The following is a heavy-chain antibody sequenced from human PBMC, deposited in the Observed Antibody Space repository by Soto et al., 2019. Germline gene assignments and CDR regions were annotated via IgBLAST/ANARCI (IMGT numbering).Heavy chain of an antibody. CDR1: GYTLTSYG. CDR2: ISAYNGNT. V-gene: IGHV1-18*01. J-gene: IGHJ3*02. Sequence: QVQLVQSGAEVKKPGASVKVSCKASGYTLTSYGISWVRQAPGQGLEWMGWISAYNGNTNYAQKLQGRVTMTTDTSTSTAYMELRSLRSDDTAVYYCARDFGVWGSYRSTYAFDIWGQGTMVTVSS. CDR3: ARDFGVWGSYRSTYAFDI. D-gene: IGHD3-16*02.